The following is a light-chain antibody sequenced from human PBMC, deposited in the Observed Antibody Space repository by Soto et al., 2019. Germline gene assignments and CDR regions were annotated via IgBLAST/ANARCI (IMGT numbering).Light chain of an antibody. V-gene: IGLV2-8*01. CDR3: SSYAGSNIFYV. Sequence: QSVLTQPPSASGSPGQSVTISCTGTSSDVGGYNYVSWYQQQPGKAPKLIIYEVTKRPSGVPDRCSGSKSGNTASLTVSGLQAEDEADYYCSSYAGSNIFYVFGTGTKVTVL. CDR1: SSDVGGYNY. J-gene: IGLJ1*01. CDR2: EVT.